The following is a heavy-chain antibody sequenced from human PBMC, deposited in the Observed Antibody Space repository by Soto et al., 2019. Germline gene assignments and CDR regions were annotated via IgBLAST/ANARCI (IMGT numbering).Heavy chain of an antibody. Sequence: QVQLVQSGAEVKKPGASVKVSCKASGYTFTSYGISWVRQAPGQGLEWMGWISAYNGNTNYAQKLQGRVTMTTDTSTSTAYMELRSLRSDDTAVYYCARSGYGDYAIYYYYYYGMDVWGQGTTVTVSS. CDR2: ISAYNGNT. CDR3: ARSGYGDYAIYYYYYYGMDV. V-gene: IGHV1-18*01. J-gene: IGHJ6*02. CDR1: GYTFTSYG. D-gene: IGHD4-17*01.